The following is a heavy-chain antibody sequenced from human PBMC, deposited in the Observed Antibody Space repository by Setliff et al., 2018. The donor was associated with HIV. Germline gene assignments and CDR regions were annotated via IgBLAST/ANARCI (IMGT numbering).Heavy chain of an antibody. J-gene: IGHJ5*02. D-gene: IGHD6-19*01. CDR3: ARHRGVRGTTGWFGVNWFDP. V-gene: IGHV4-39*01. CDR2: ISYSGTT. Sequence: TLSLTCTVAGGPISSFNYYWGWLRQPPGKGLEWIGSISYSGTTYYKASLRSRLNISADTSKNQFFLNLTSVTAADTAVYFCARHRGVRGTTGWFGVNWFDPWGQGTLVTVSS. CDR1: GGPISSFNYY.